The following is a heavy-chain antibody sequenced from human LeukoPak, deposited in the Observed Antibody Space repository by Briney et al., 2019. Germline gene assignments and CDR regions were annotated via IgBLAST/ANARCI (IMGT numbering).Heavy chain of an antibody. CDR1: GGSISSYS. J-gene: IGHJ3*02. D-gene: IGHD2-8*01. Sequence: SETLSLTCTVSGGSISSYSWSWIPQPPGKGLEWIGYIYYSGSTNYNPSLKSRVTVSVDTSKNQCSLKLNSVTTADTAVYYCTRSTNLEAFDIWGQGTMVTVSS. CDR3: TRSTNLEAFDI. CDR2: IYYSGST. V-gene: IGHV4-59*01.